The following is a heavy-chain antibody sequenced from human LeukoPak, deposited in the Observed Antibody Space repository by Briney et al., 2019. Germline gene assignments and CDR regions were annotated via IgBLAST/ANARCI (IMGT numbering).Heavy chain of an antibody. D-gene: IGHD3-3*01. J-gene: IGHJ4*02. CDR2: IYHSGST. V-gene: IGHV4-38-2*01. Sequence: KPSETLSLTCAVSGYSISSGYYWGWIRQPPGKGLEWIGSIYHSGSTYYNPSLKSRVTISVDTSKNQFSLKLSSVTAADTAVYYCTALDFWSGYSVDYWRQGTLVTVSS. CDR1: GYSISSGYY. CDR3: TALDFWSGYSVDY.